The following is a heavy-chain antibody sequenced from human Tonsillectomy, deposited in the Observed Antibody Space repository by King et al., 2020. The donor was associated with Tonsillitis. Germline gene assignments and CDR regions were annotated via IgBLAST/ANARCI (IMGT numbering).Heavy chain of an antibody. CDR2: INSISSYI. D-gene: IGHD3-10*01. CDR1: GFTFSSYN. J-gene: IGHJ4*02. Sequence: VQLVESGGGLVKPGGSLRLSCAASGFTFSSYNMNWVRQAPGKGLEWVSSINSISSYIYYADSVKGRLTISRDNAKNSLYLQMNSLRPEDTAVYYCARDSHPKTGDCFDYWGQGTLVTVSS. V-gene: IGHV3-21*01. CDR3: ARDSHPKTGDCFDY.